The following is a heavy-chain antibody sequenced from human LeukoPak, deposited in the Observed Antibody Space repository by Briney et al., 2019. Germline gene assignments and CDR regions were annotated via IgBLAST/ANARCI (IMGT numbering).Heavy chain of an antibody. J-gene: IGHJ4*02. Sequence: PSETLSLTCTVSGGSISSYYWSWIRQPPGKGLEWIGYIYYSGSTNYNPSLKSRVTISVDTSKNQFSLKLSSVTAADTAVYYCAREEVAVAGTRFDYWGQGTLVTVSS. D-gene: IGHD6-19*01. CDR3: AREEVAVAGTRFDY. V-gene: IGHV4-59*12. CDR2: IYYSGST. CDR1: GGSISSYY.